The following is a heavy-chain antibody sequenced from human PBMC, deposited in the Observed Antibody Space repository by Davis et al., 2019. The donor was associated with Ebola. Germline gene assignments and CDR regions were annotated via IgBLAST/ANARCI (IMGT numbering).Heavy chain of an antibody. CDR2: ISYDGSNK. D-gene: IGHD3-10*01. V-gene: IGHV3-30*04. CDR1: GFTFSSYA. Sequence: GGSLRLSCAASGFTFSSYAMHWVRQAPGKGLEWVAVISYDGSNKYYADSVKGRFTISRDNSKNTLYLQMNSLEAEDTAVYYCARAPRGSGSYYKGRRLDYWGQGTLVTVSS. CDR3: ARAPRGSGSYYKGRRLDY. J-gene: IGHJ4*02.